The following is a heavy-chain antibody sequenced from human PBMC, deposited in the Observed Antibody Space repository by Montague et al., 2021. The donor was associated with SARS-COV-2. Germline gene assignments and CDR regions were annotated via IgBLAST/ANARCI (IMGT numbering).Heavy chain of an antibody. V-gene: IGHV4-4*02. J-gene: IGHJ5*02. Sequence: SETLSLTCAVSGGSISGSNWWTWLRQPPGKGLEWIGEILHSGSTNYISSLKSRVTTSVDKSKNQFSLKLTSLTAADTAVYYCARDFRGAYNFFDPWGQGALVTVSS. CDR1: GGSISGSNW. CDR2: ILHSGST. D-gene: IGHD4/OR15-4a*01. CDR3: ARDFRGAYNFFDP.